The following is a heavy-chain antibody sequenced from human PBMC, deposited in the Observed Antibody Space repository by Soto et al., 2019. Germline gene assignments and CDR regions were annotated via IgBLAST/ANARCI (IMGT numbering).Heavy chain of an antibody. J-gene: IGHJ6*02. CDR3: ASDIVVVPAKFPYYGMDV. D-gene: IGHD2-2*01. CDR1: GFTFSSYA. V-gene: IGHV3-23*01. Sequence: GGSLRLSCAASGFTFSSYAMSWVRQAPGKGLEWVSAISGSGGSTYYADSVKGRFTIPRDNSKNTLYLQMNSLRAEDTAVYYCASDIVVVPAKFPYYGMDVWGQGTTVTVSS. CDR2: ISGSGGST.